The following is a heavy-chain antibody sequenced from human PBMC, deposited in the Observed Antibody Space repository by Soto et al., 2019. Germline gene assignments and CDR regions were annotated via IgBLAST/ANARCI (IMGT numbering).Heavy chain of an antibody. CDR1: GCSISSSSYY. CDR3: ARRGYDYVWGSYRPDAFDI. Sequence: SETLSLTCTVSGCSISSSSYYWGWIRQPPGKGLEWIGSIYYSWSHYYTPSLKSRVTISVGTSKNEYSLKLSSVRAADTAVYYCARRGYDYVWGSYRPDAFDIWGQGTMVT. V-gene: IGHV4-39*01. D-gene: IGHD3-16*02. CDR2: IYYSWSH. J-gene: IGHJ3*02.